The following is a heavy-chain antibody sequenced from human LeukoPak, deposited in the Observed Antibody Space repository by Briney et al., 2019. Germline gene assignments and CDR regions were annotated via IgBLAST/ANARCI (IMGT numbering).Heavy chain of an antibody. CDR1: GFTFSSYG. Sequence: PGGSLRLSCAASGFTFSSYGMHWVRQAPGKGLEWVAFIRYDGSNKYYADSVKGRFTISRDNSKNTLYLQMNSLRAEDTAVYYCAKAASGLLWFGESWGQGTLVTVSS. V-gene: IGHV3-30*02. CDR2: IRYDGSNK. J-gene: IGHJ5*02. CDR3: AKAASGLLWFGES. D-gene: IGHD3-10*01.